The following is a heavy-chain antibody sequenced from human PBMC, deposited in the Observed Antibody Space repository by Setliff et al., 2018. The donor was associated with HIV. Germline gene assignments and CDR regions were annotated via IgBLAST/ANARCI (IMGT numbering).Heavy chain of an antibody. CDR1: GFLVTGYN. CDR3: VRPRVFDSFDV. CDR2: INPNNGGT. Sequence: ASVKVSCKALGFLVTGYNVYWVRQAPGQGPEWLGRINPNNGGTNYAQKFQGRVTMSLDTSTSTVYLELRALTSDDTAVYYCVRPRVFDSFDVWGPGTMVTVSS. V-gene: IGHV1-2*06. J-gene: IGHJ3*01.